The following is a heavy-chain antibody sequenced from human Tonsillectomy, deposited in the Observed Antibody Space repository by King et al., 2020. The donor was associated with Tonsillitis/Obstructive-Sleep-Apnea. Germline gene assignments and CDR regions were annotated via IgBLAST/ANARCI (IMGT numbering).Heavy chain of an antibody. CDR1: GGFISSGGHY. V-gene: IGHV4-31*03. CDR3: ARDTGYCYSATCSDAFDV. Sequence: QLQESGPGLVKPSQTLSLTCTVSGGFISSGGHYWRWIRQHPGKGLEWIGYIYYSGDTYYNPSLKSRITISVDTSKNQFSLTLRSVTAADTAVYYCARDTGYCYSATCSDAFDVWGQGTMVTVSS. CDR2: IYYSGDT. D-gene: IGHD2-2*01. J-gene: IGHJ3*01.